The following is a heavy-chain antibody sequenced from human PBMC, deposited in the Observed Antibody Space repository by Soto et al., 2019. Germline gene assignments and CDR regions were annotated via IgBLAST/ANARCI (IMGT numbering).Heavy chain of an antibody. Sequence: SVKVSCKASGGTFSSYAISWVRQAPGQGLEWMGGIIPIFGTANYAQKFQGRVTITADESTSTAYMELSSLRSEDTAVYYCAGTAVAGTAPLDYWGQGTLVTVSS. CDR3: AGTAVAGTAPLDY. CDR1: GGTFSSYA. V-gene: IGHV1-69*13. D-gene: IGHD6-19*01. CDR2: IIPIFGTA. J-gene: IGHJ4*02.